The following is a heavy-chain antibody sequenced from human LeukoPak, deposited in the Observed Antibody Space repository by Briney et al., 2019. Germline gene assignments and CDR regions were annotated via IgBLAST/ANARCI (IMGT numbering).Heavy chain of an antibody. CDR1: GYTFTGYY. D-gene: IGHD2-2*01. CDR3: ARDRAEYCSSTSCPKSYYYYYMDV. CDR2: INPNSGGT. Sequence: ASVKVSCKASGYTFTGYYIHWVRQAPGQGLEWMGWINPNSGGTSYAQKFQGRVTMTRDTSTSTVYMELSSLRSEDTAVYYCARDRAEYCSSTSCPKSYYYYYMDVWGKGTTVTVSS. J-gene: IGHJ6*03. V-gene: IGHV1-2*02.